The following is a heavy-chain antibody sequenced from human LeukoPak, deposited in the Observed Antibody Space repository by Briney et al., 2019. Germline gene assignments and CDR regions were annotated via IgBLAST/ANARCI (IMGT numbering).Heavy chain of an antibody. J-gene: IGHJ4*02. CDR3: ARPLPRIAVAGTGGYYFDY. V-gene: IGHV1-2*02. Sequence: SVKVSCKASGYTFTGYYMHWVRQAPGQGLEWMGWINPNSGGTNYAQKFRGRVTMTRDTSISTAYKELSRLRSDDTAVYYCARPLPRIAVAGTGGYYFDYWGQGTLVTVSS. CDR2: INPNSGGT. D-gene: IGHD6-19*01. CDR1: GYTFTGYY.